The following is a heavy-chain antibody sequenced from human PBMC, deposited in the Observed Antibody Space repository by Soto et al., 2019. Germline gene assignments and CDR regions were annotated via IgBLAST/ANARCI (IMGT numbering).Heavy chain of an antibody. Sequence: AAGQVSCRVSGYTLTELSMHWVRQAPGKGLEWMGGFDPEDGETIYAQKFQGRVTMTEDTSTDTAYMELSSLRSEDTAVYYCAGDKMVAAAGRGLVNYYYYGMDVWGQGTTVTVSS. CDR2: FDPEDGET. V-gene: IGHV1-24*01. CDR3: AGDKMVAAAGRGLVNYYYYGMDV. D-gene: IGHD6-13*01. CDR1: GYTLTELS. J-gene: IGHJ6*02.